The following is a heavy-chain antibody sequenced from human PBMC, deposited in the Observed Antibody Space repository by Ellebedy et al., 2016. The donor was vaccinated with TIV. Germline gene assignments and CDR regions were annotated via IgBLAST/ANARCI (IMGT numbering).Heavy chain of an antibody. CDR1: GGSFSGYY. CDR2: IYYSGST. J-gene: IGHJ6*02. Sequence: MPSETLSLTCAVYGGSFSGYYWSWIRQHAGKGLEWIGYIYYSGSTYYNPSLKSRVTILVDTSKNQLSLKLSSVTAADTAVYYCARVGTMVRGVIALGMDVWGQGTTVTVSS. CDR3: ARVGTMVRGVIALGMDV. D-gene: IGHD3-10*01. V-gene: IGHV4-31*11.